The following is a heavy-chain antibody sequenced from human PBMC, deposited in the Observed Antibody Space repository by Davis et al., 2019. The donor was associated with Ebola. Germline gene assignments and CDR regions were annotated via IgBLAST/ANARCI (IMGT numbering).Heavy chain of an antibody. Sequence: MPSETLSLTCAVYGRSFSGYYWSWIRQPPGKGLEWIGEINHSGSTNYKPSLKSRVTISVDTSKKQFSLKLNSVTAADTAVYYCAVGNSGSYFGAFDIWGQGTMVTVSS. V-gene: IGHV4-34*01. J-gene: IGHJ3*02. CDR3: AVGNSGSYFGAFDI. D-gene: IGHD1-26*01. CDR1: GRSFSGYY. CDR2: INHSGST.